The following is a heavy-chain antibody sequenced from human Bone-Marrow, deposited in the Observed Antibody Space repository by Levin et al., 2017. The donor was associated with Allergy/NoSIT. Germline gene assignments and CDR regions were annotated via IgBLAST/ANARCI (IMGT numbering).Heavy chain of an antibody. CDR1: GITFTNAW. CDR2: IKTNADGGTI. Sequence: TPGGSLRLSCAASGITFTNAWMNWVRQAPGKGLEWVGLIKTNADGGTIDYAAPVKGRFTISRDDSNNTLYLHMNSLITEDTAVYYCNSGDFDVWSGYYSFEYWGQGTLVTVSS. V-gene: IGHV3-15*01. D-gene: IGHD3-3*01. CDR3: NSGDFDVWSGYYSFEY. J-gene: IGHJ4*02.